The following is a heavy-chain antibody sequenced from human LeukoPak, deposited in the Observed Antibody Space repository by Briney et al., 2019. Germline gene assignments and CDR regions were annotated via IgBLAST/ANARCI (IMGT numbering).Heavy chain of an antibody. CDR1: GGTFSSYA. CDR3: ARGPTAHIVVVPAASALDI. D-gene: IGHD2-2*01. CDR2: IIPIFGTA. J-gene: IGHJ3*02. Sequence: SVKVSCKASGGTFSSYAISWVRQAPGQGLEWMGGIIPIFGTANYAQKFQGRVTITTDESTSTAYMELSSLRSEDTAVYYCARGPTAHIVVVPAASALDIWGQGTMVTVSS. V-gene: IGHV1-69*05.